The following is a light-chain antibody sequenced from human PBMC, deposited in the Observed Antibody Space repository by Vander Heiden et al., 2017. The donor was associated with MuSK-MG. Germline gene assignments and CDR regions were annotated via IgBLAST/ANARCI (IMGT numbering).Light chain of an antibody. Sequence: DLQMTQSPSSLSASVGDRVTIACRASQTISVYLSWYQQKPRKAPNLLIYAASNLQSGVPSRFSGSGSGTDFTLTIRSLQPEDFATYYCQQSSGVPTFGPGTVVDIK. CDR2: AAS. J-gene: IGKJ3*01. CDR1: QTISVY. CDR3: QQSSGVPT. V-gene: IGKV1-39*01.